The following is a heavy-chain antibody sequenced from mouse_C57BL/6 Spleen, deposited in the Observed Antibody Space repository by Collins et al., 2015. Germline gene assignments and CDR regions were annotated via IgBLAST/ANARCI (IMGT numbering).Heavy chain of an antibody. J-gene: IGHJ1*01. Sequence: VQLQQSGAGRXNPGISEAVLQGFSATPSLSVLYDWVKQRSGQGLEWIGWFYPGSGSIKYNEKFKDKATLTADKSSSTVYLELSRLTSEDSAVYFCARHENYNGSTYWYFDVWGAGTTVTVSS. V-gene: IGHV1-62-2*01. D-gene: IGHD1-1*01. CDR3: ARHENYNGSTYWYFDV. CDR2: FYPGSGSI. CDR1: ATPSLSV.